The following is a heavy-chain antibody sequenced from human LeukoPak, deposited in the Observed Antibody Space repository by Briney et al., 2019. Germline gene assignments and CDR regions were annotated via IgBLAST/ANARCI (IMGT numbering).Heavy chain of an antibody. V-gene: IGHV3-48*03. CDR3: ARDYYLDY. Sequence: GGSLRLSCAASGFTFSSYEMNWVRQAPAKGLEWLSYISSGGSTIYYADSVKGRFTISRDNAKNSLFLQMNSLRAEDTAVYYCARDYYLDYWGQGTLVTVSS. J-gene: IGHJ4*02. CDR1: GFTFSSYE. CDR2: ISSGGSTI.